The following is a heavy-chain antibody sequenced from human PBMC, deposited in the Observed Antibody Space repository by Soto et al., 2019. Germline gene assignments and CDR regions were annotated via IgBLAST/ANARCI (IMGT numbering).Heavy chain of an antibody. Sequence: GASVKVSCKASGYTFTSYAMHWVRQAPGQRLEWMGWINAGNGNTKYSQKFQGRVTITRDTSASTAYMELSSLRSEDTAVYYCARTLPAVAGSNYFDYWGQGTLVTVSS. D-gene: IGHD6-19*01. CDR2: INAGNGNT. CDR1: GYTFTSYA. J-gene: IGHJ4*02. CDR3: ARTLPAVAGSNYFDY. V-gene: IGHV1-3*01.